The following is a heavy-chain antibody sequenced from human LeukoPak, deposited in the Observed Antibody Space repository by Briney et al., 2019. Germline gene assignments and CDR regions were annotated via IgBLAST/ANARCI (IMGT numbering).Heavy chain of an antibody. Sequence: SETLSLTCTVSGGSISSYYWSWIPQPPGKGLEWSGYIYYSGSTNYNPSLKSRVTISVDTSKNQFSLKLSSVTAAHTAVYYCARHALYSNYGFDYWGQGTLVTVSS. D-gene: IGHD4-11*01. J-gene: IGHJ4*02. V-gene: IGHV4-59*08. CDR1: GGSISSYY. CDR3: ARHALYSNYGFDY. CDR2: IYYSGST.